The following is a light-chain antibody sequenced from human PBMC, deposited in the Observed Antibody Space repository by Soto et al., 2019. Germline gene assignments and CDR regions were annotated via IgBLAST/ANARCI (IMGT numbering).Light chain of an antibody. V-gene: IGKV3-20*01. CDR2: DAS. CDR1: QRISNSY. CDR3: QQYGSTPPFT. J-gene: IGKJ2*01. Sequence: EIVLTQSPGTLSLYPGERATLSCRASQRISNSYLAWYQQKPGQAPRLLLYDASSRATGIPDRFSGSGSETDFTLTINRLEPEDSAVYYCQQYGSTPPFTFGQGTKVDIK.